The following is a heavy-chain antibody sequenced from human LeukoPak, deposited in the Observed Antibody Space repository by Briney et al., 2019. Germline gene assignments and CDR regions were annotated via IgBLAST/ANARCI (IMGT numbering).Heavy chain of an antibody. CDR3: ARDLSGVAGYTYGRGIDY. CDR1: GFTFSSYW. D-gene: IGHD5-18*01. V-gene: IGHV3-7*01. J-gene: IGHJ4*02. Sequence: PGGSLRLSCAASGFTFSSYWMSWVRQAPGKGLEWVANIKKDGSEKYYVDSVKGRFTISRDNAKTSLHLQMSSLRAEDTAVYYCARDLSGVAGYTYGRGIDYWGQGTLVTVSS. CDR2: IKKDGSEK.